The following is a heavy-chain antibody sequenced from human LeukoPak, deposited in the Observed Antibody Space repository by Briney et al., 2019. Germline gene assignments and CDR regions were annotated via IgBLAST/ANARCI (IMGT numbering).Heavy chain of an antibody. J-gene: IGHJ5*02. CDR2: INHSGST. CDR3: ARVPAAVAHSGNNWFDP. CDR1: GGSISSSSYY. D-gene: IGHD1-26*01. Sequence: SETLSLTCTVSGGSISSSSYYWGWIRQPPGKGLEWIGEINHSGSTNYNPSLKSRVTISVDTSKNQFSLKLSSVTAADTAVYYCARVPAAVAHSGNNWFDPWGQGTLVTVSS. V-gene: IGHV4-39*07.